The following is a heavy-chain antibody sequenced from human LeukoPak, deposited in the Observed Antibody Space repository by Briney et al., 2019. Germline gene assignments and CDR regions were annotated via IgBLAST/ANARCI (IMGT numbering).Heavy chain of an antibody. Sequence: ASVKVSCKASGYTFANYGITWVRQAPGQGFEWMGWISAYNGNTNYAEKLQGRVTMTTDTSTTTAYMELRSLRSDDTAVYYCARGGGYSSPPGYWGQGTLVTVSS. CDR2: ISAYNGNT. CDR3: ARGGGYSSPPGY. J-gene: IGHJ4*02. CDR1: GYTFANYG. D-gene: IGHD6-13*01. V-gene: IGHV1-18*01.